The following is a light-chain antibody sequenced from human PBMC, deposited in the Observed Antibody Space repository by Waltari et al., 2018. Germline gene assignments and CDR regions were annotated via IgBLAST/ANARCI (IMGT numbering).Light chain of an antibody. Sequence: EIVLTQSPGTLSVSPGERVTVSCRASQTITGSWLTWYQQKPGQAPRLLIYGASNRAPGIPDRFIGSGSVTDFTLTISRLEPEDSAVYYCQQYDGSVVTFGGGTKVEIK. V-gene: IGKV3-20*01. J-gene: IGKJ4*01. CDR3: QQYDGSVVT. CDR2: GAS. CDR1: QTITGSW.